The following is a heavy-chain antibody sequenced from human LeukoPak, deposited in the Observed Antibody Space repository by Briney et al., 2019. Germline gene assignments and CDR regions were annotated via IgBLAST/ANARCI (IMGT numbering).Heavy chain of an antibody. CDR2: INPSGGST. CDR3: ARVGVSGYPDY. Sequence: ASVKVSCKASGYTFTSYYMHWVRPAPGQGLEWMGIINPSGGSTSYAQKFQGRVTMTRDTSTSTVYMELSSLRSEDTAVYYCARVGVSGYPDYWGQGTLVTVSS. J-gene: IGHJ4*02. V-gene: IGHV1-46*01. CDR1: GYTFTSYY. D-gene: IGHD3-22*01.